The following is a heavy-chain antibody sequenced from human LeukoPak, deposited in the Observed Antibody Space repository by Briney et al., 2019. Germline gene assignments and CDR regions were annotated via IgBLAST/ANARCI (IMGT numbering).Heavy chain of an antibody. D-gene: IGHD2-21*02. CDR2: ISAYNGNT. J-gene: IGHJ2*01. Sequence: AAVKVSCKSSGYTFTTYYMHWLRQAPAQGLEWMGWISAYNGNTNYAQKFQGRVTMTRDMSTSTVYMELSSLRSEDTAVYYCARAGGDYGRRGHWYFDLWGRGTLVTVSS. V-gene: IGHV1-46*01. CDR1: GYTFTTYY. CDR3: ARAGGDYGRRGHWYFDL.